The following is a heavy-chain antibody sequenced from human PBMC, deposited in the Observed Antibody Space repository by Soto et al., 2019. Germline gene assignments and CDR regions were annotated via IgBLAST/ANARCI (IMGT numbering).Heavy chain of an antibody. Sequence: RGLSCVVSSFSGSDSYMTWVRQIPGKGREGIASMSSGAFTISYAAAVKGRFTISRDDGHNSLFLQMDSLRAEDTALYYCARDTLRLDHWGQGTLVTVSS. CDR3: ARDTLRLDH. CDR2: MSSGAFTI. J-gene: IGHJ4*02. CDR1: SFSGSDSY. V-gene: IGHV3-11*01.